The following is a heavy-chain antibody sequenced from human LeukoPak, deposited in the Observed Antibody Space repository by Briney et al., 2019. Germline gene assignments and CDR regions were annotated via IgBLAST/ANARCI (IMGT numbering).Heavy chain of an antibody. Sequence: GGSLRLSCAASGFTVSSNYMSWVRQAPGKGLEWVSVIYSGGSTYYADSVKGRFTISRYNSKNTLYLQMNSLRAEDTAVYYCARETGYYDILTGYSPYLDYWGQGTLVTVSS. J-gene: IGHJ4*02. D-gene: IGHD3-9*01. CDR1: GFTVSSNY. V-gene: IGHV3-66*01. CDR2: IYSGGST. CDR3: ARETGYYDILTGYSPYLDY.